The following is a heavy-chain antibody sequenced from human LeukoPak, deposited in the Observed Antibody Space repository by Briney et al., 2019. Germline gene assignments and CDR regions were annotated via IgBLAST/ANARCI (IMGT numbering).Heavy chain of an antibody. CDR2: IKQDGSKK. CDR1: GFTVSSYW. D-gene: IGHD3-3*01. CDR3: ARGPVYDFWSGYYTYYYGMDV. J-gene: IGHJ6*02. Sequence: GGSLRLSCAASGFTVSSYWMSWVRQAPGKGLEWVANIKQDGSKKYYVDSVKGRFTISRDNAKNSLYLQMNSLRAEDTAVYYCARGPVYDFWSGYYTYYYGMDVWGQGTTVTVSS. V-gene: IGHV3-7*03.